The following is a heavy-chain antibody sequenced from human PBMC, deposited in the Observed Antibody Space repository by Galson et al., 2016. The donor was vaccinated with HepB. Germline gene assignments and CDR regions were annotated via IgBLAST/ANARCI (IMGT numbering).Heavy chain of an antibody. CDR3: AEMSSSSAYYSDAFDL. Sequence: SLRLSCAASGCTFTTYAMSWVRQAPGKGLEWVSGISDSDPSTYYADSVKGRFTISRDNSKNTLYLQMNSLRAEDTAVYCCAEMSSSSAYYSDAFDLWGQGTMVTVSS. D-gene: IGHD3-22*01. V-gene: IGHV3-23*01. J-gene: IGHJ3*01. CDR2: ISDSDPST. CDR1: GCTFTTYA.